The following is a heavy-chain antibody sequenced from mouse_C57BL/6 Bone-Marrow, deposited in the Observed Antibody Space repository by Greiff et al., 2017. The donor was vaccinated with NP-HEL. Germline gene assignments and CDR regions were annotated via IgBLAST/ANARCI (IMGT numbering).Heavy chain of an antibody. CDR3: ARRSSYYSNYSWFAY. J-gene: IGHJ3*01. CDR2: IFPGSGST. D-gene: IGHD2-5*01. Sequence: VQLQQSGPELVKPGASVKISCKASGYTFTDYYINWVKQRPGQGLEWIGWIFPGSGSTHYNEKFKGKATLTVDKSSSTAYMLLSSLTSEDSAVYFCARRSSYYSNYSWFAYWGQGTLVTVSA. V-gene: IGHV1-75*01. CDR1: GYTFTDYY.